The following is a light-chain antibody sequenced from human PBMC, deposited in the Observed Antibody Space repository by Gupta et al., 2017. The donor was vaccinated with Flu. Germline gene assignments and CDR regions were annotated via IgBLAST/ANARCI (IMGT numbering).Light chain of an antibody. Sequence: PSSLSASVGDRVTITCRASQRISSYLNWYQQKPGQAPKLLIYAASSVQSGVPSRFSGSGSGTDFTLTISRLQPEDFASYYCQHRDSTPFTFGRGTKVDIK. CDR3: QHRDSTPFT. CDR2: AAS. J-gene: IGKJ4*01. V-gene: IGKV1-39*01. CDR1: QRISSY.